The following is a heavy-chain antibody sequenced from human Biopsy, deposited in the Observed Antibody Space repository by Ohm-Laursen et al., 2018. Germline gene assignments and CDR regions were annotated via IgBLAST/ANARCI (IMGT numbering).Heavy chain of an antibody. Sequence: TQTLTLTSSFSGFSLSARGMCVSWIRQAPGKALEWLARVDWDDYKDYSASLQTKLSISKDTSNDQVVLTVNNVDPADTATYHCARTPILIVSAGLVYRHRRHLQGMDVWGQGITVTVS. V-gene: IGHV2-70*11. CDR3: ARTPILIVSAGLVYRHRRHLQGMDV. D-gene: IGHD6-13*01. CDR2: VDWDDYK. J-gene: IGHJ6*02. CDR1: GFSLSARGMC.